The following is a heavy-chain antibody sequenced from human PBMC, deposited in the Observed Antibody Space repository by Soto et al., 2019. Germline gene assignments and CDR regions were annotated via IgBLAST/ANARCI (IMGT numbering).Heavy chain of an antibody. CDR2: ISYDGSNK. V-gene: IGHV3-30-3*01. CDR1: GFTFSSYA. Sequence: GGSLRLSCAASGFTFSSYAMHWVRQAPGKGLEWVAVISYDGSNKYYADSVKGRFTISRDNSKNTLYLQMNSLRAEDTAVYYCARDLYGILTGYSYYFDYWGQGTLVTVSS. CDR3: ARDLYGILTGYSYYFDY. D-gene: IGHD3-9*01. J-gene: IGHJ4*02.